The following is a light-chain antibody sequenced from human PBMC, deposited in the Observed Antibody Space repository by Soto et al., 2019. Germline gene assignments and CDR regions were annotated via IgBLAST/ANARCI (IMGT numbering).Light chain of an antibody. CDR1: TGAVTSGHF. J-gene: IGLJ2*01. CDR2: DTN. V-gene: IGLV7-46*01. CDR3: LLPYRGASVF. Sequence: QAVVTQEPSLTVSPGGTVTLTCGSSTGAVTSGHFPSWFQQKPGQAPRTLIYDTNNKQSWTPARFSGSVLVGKAALTLSGAQPEYEAECYCLLPYRGASVFFGGGTKLTVL.